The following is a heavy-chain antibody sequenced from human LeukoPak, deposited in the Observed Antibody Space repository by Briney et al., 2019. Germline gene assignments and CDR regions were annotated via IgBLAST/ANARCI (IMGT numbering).Heavy chain of an antibody. D-gene: IGHD3-10*01. CDR3: ASAIGPGSPFDY. CDR2: TNSDGSST. Sequence: GGSLRLSCAASGFTFSSYWMHWVRQAPGKGLVWVSRTNSDGSSTSYADSVKGRFTISRDNAKNTLYLQMNSLRAEDTAVYYCASAIGPGSPFDYWGQGTLVTVSS. CDR1: GFTFSSYW. V-gene: IGHV3-74*01. J-gene: IGHJ4*02.